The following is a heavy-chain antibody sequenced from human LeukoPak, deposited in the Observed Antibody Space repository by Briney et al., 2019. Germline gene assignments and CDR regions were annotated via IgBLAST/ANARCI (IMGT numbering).Heavy chain of an antibody. V-gene: IGHV1-3*01. CDR1: GYSFSTYA. J-gene: IGHJ4*02. CDR3: ARVDRIVGATTLFYNFDY. D-gene: IGHD1-26*01. CDR2: INAGNGVT. Sequence: ASVKVSCKASGYSFSTYAMHWVRQAPGQGLEWMGWINAGNGVTKYSPKFQDRFTITRDTSASTAYMELSSLRSEDTAVYYCARVDRIVGATTLFYNFDYWGQGTLVTVSS.